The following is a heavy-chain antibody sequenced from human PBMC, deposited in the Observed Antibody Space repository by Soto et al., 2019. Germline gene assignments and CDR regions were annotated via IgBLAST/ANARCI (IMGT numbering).Heavy chain of an antibody. J-gene: IGHJ4*01. CDR1: SDSMTSYY. CDR2: IYHSGIT. V-gene: IGHV4-59*01. D-gene: IGHD3-16*01. Sequence: SETLSLTCPVSSDSMTSYYWTWIRQPPGKGLECIGYIYHSGITNYNPALKSRVTISLDTSKNQFSLRLSSVTAADTAVYYCARMSLFYVFDSWGQGTLVTVSS. CDR3: ARMSLFYVFDS.